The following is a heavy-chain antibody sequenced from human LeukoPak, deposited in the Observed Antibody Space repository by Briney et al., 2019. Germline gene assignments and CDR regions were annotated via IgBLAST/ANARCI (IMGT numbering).Heavy chain of an antibody. CDR3: ARDHYCSGGSCDTP. V-gene: IGHV3-30*02. D-gene: IGHD2-15*01. Sequence: PGGSLRLSCAASGFTFSGYGMHWVRQAPGKGLEWVAFIRYDGSNKYYADSVKGRFTISRDNSKNTLYLQMNSLRAEDTAVYYCARDHYCSGGSCDTPWGQGTLVTVSS. CDR1: GFTFSGYG. J-gene: IGHJ5*02. CDR2: IRYDGSNK.